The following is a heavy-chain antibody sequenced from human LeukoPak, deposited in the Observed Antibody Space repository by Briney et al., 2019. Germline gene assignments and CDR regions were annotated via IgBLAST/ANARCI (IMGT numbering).Heavy chain of an antibody. J-gene: IGHJ3*02. CDR3: ARVGYCSGGSCYHFDAFDI. Sequence: GGSLRLSCAASGFTFSSYWMHWVRQAPGKGLVWVSRINSDGSSTSYADSVKGRFTISRDNAKNTLYLQMNSLRAEDTAVYYCARVGYCSGGSCYHFDAFDIRGQGTMVTVSS. CDR1: GFTFSSYW. D-gene: IGHD2-15*01. V-gene: IGHV3-74*01. CDR2: INSDGSST.